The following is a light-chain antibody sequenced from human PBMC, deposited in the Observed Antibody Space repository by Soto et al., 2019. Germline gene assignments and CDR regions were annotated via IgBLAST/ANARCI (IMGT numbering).Light chain of an antibody. J-gene: IGKJ1*01. CDR3: QQYTDWPTT. CDR2: GAS. CDR1: QSISTT. Sequence: EVVVTQSPATLSVSPGARATLSCRASQSISTTVAWYQQKPGQAPRLLIYGASTRATGIPVRFTGSGSGTEFTLIISSLQSEDLAVYYCQQYTDWPTTFGQGTKVDIK. V-gene: IGKV3-15*01.